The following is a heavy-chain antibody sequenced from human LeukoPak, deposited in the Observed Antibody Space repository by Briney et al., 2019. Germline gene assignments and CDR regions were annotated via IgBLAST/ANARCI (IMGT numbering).Heavy chain of an antibody. D-gene: IGHD3-9*01. Sequence: GGSLRLSCAASGFTFSSYSMKWVRQAPGKGLEGVSGISWNSGSIVYADSVKGRFTISRDNAKNSLYLQMNSLRAEDTALYYCAKPYYDILTGSYYYYGMDVWGQGTTVTVSS. CDR1: GFTFSSYS. J-gene: IGHJ6*02. CDR2: ISWNSGSI. V-gene: IGHV3-9*01. CDR3: AKPYYDILTGSYYYYGMDV.